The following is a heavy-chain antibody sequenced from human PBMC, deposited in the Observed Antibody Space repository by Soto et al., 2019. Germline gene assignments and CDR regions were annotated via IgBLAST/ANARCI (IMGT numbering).Heavy chain of an antibody. Sequence: SETLSLTCGVSGGSLSGATYSWNWIRQPPGKGLEWIAYIFPSGTTYYNPSLKSRVTISIDVSKNQFSLSLRSLTAAETAVYYCARSRDFDYWSQGTLVTVSS. CDR3: ARSRDFDY. CDR2: IFPSGTT. CDR1: GGSLSGATYS. J-gene: IGHJ4*02. V-gene: IGHV4-30-2*01.